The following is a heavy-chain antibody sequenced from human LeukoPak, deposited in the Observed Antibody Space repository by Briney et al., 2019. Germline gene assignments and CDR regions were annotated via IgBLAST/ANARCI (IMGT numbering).Heavy chain of an antibody. CDR3: AGGVAAATTDFDY. CDR1: GFTFSSYW. J-gene: IGHJ4*02. Sequence: GGSLRLSCAASGFTFSSYWMSWVRQAPGKGLEWVANIKQDGSEKYYVDSVKGRFTISRDNAKNSLYLQMNSLRAEDTAVYYCAGGVAAATTDFDYWGQGTLVTVSS. CDR2: IKQDGSEK. D-gene: IGHD6-13*01. V-gene: IGHV3-7*04.